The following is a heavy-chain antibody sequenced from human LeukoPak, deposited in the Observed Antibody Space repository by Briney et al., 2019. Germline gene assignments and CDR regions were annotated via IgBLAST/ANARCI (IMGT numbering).Heavy chain of an antibody. CDR1: GFSFSTSW. CDR3: VRETMTAPGN. Sequence: GGSLRLSCTASGFSFSTSWMHWVRQAPGEGLVWVSRINNDGSSTSYADSVKGRFTISRDNAKNTLYLQMNSLRAEDTAVYYCVRETMTAPGNWGQGTLVTVSS. D-gene: IGHD2-21*02. CDR2: INNDGSST. J-gene: IGHJ4*02. V-gene: IGHV3-74*01.